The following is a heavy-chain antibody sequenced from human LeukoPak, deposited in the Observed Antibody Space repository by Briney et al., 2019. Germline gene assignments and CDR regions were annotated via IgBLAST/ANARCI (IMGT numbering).Heavy chain of an antibody. D-gene: IGHD4-17*01. J-gene: IGHJ6*03. CDR1: GFTFSSYA. CDR3: ARDRHDYGDPVRGYYYYMDV. CDR2: ISSNGGST. V-gene: IGHV3-64*01. Sequence: PGGSLRLSCAASGFTFSSYAMHWVRQAPGKGLEYVSAISSNGGSTYYANSVKGRFTISRDNSKNTLYLQMGSLRAEDMAVYYCARDRHDYGDPVRGYYYYMDVWGKGTTVTVSS.